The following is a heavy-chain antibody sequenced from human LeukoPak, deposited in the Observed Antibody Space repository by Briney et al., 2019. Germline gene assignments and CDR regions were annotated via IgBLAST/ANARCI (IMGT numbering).Heavy chain of an antibody. D-gene: IGHD3-10*01. CDR3: ARHGGFYGSGSYIVDY. CDR1: GGSISSYY. V-gene: IGHV4-59*08. J-gene: IGHJ4*02. CDR2: IYYSGTT. Sequence: SETLSLTCTVSGGSISSYYWSWIRQSPGEGLEWIGYIYYSGTTKYNPSLKSRVTISVDTSKNQFSLKLTSVTAADTAVYYCARHGGFYGSGSYIVDYWGQGTLVTVSS.